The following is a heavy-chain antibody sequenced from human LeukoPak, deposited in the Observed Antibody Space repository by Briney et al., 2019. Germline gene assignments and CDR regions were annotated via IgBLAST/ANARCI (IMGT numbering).Heavy chain of an antibody. V-gene: IGHV4-4*08. CDR3: ARDRGPYGDYADY. CDR1: GGSISSYY. D-gene: IGHD4-17*01. J-gene: IGHJ4*02. CDR2: IFHSGST. Sequence: SETLSLTCTVSGGSISSYYWSWIRQPPGKGLEWIGYIFHSGSTNYNPALNGRATISVDTSKNQLSLMLGSVTGTDAAVYYCARDRGPYGDYADYWGQGTLVTVSS.